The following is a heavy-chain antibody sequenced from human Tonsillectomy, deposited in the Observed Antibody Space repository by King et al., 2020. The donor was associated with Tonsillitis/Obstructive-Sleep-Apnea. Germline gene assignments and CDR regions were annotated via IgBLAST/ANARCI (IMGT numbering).Heavy chain of an antibody. CDR2: INHSGST. Sequence: VQLQQWGAGLLKPSETLSLTCAVYGGSFSGYYWSWIRQPPGKGLEWIGEINHSGSTNYNPSLKSRVTISVDTSKNQFSLKLSSVTAADTAVYYCARERFDCGGVGDAFDIWGQGTMVTVSS. V-gene: IGHV4-34*01. CDR1: GGSFSGYY. D-gene: IGHD3-3*01. J-gene: IGHJ3*02. CDR3: ARERFDCGGVGDAFDI.